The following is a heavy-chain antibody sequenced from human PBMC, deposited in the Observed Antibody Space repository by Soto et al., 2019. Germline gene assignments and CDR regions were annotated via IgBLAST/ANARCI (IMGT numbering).Heavy chain of an antibody. CDR1: GFSLSTSGVG. J-gene: IGHJ3*01. CDR3: AHIDYYDNIHAFDF. V-gene: IGHV2-5*02. CDR2: IYWDDDK. D-gene: IGHD3-16*01. Sequence: QITLKESGPTLVKPTQTLTLTCTFSGFSLSTSGVGVGWIRQPPGKALEWLALIYWDDDKRYSPSLESRVTITKDTSKNQVVLTMTNMDPVDTATYYCAHIDYYDNIHAFDFWGQGTMVTVSS.